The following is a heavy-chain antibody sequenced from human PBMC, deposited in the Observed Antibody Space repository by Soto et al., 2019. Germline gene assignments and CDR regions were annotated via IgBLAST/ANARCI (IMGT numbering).Heavy chain of an antibody. D-gene: IGHD6-19*01. V-gene: IGHV3-23*01. CDR2: ISGSGGST. Sequence: EVQLLESGGGLVQPGGSLRLSCAASGFTFSSYAMSWVRQAPGKGLEWVSAISGSGGSTYYADSVKGRFTISRDNSKNTLYLQMNSLRAEDTAVYYCARTQYSSGWSYYYYGMDVWGQGTTVTVSS. CDR3: ARTQYSSGWSYYYYGMDV. J-gene: IGHJ6*02. CDR1: GFTFSSYA.